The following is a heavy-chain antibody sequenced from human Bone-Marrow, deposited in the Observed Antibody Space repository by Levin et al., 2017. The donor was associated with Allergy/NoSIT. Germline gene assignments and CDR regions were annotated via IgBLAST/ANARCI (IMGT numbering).Heavy chain of an antibody. Sequence: GGSLRLSCAASGFTFSSYGIHWVRQAPGKGLEWVALISYDGRSKYYADSVKGRFTISRDNSMNTLFLQMNSLRAEDTAVYYCASFKGHSGWSYYYNGVDVWGQGTTVTVSS. CDR2: ISYDGRSK. J-gene: IGHJ6*02. CDR3: ASFKGHSGWSYYYNGVDV. CDR1: GFTFSSYG. D-gene: IGHD6-19*01. V-gene: IGHV3-30*03.